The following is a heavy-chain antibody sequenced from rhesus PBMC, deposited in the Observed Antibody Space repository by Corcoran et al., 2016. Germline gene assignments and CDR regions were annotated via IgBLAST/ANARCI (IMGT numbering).Heavy chain of an antibody. J-gene: IGHJ4*01. D-gene: IGHD6-25*01. V-gene: IGHV4S10*01. CDR2: IYGSSTST. CDR3: ARDPRGAAALF. Sequence: QVQLQESGPGVVKPSETLSLTCAVSGGSISDSYRWSWIRQPPGKGLEWIGYIYGSSTSTNYNPARKSRVTISKDTSKNQVSLKLSSVTAADTAVYYCARDPRGAAALFWGQGVLVTVSS. CDR1: GGSISDSYR.